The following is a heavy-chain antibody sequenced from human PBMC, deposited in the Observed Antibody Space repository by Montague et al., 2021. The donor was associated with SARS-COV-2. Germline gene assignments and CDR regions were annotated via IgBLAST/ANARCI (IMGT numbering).Heavy chain of an antibody. Sequence: SETLSLTCAVYTEAFNGYYWTWIRQPPGKGLEWIGDVSHPGSAKYNPSLKSRVTISVDTSKNQFSLKLSSVTAADTAVYYCARTPGQIAGDAFDLWGQGTMVTVSS. V-gene: IGHV4-34*01. CDR3: ARTPGQIAGDAFDL. D-gene: IGHD2-21*01. CDR1: TEAFNGYY. J-gene: IGHJ3*01. CDR2: VSHPGSA.